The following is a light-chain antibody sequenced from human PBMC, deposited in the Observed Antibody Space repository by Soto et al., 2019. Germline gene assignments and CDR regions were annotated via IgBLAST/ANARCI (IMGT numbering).Light chain of an antibody. J-gene: IGKJ1*01. V-gene: IGKV3-15*01. CDR1: QSVSSR. Sequence: EIIMTQSPDILSVSPGERATLSCRASQSVSSRLAWDQQKPGQAPRLLIHDASTRVTGVPARFSGSGSGTEFTLTINSLQAEDFAISYCQHYNNWPPWTFGQATKVEIK. CDR3: QHYNNWPPWT. CDR2: DAS.